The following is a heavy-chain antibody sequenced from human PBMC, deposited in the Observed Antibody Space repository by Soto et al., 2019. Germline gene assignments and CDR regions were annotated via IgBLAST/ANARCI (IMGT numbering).Heavy chain of an antibody. CDR1: GFTFSSYS. J-gene: IGHJ3*02. D-gene: IGHD2-8*01. Sequence: EVQLVESGGGLVKPGGSLRLSCAASGFTFSSYSMNWVRQAPGKGLEWVSSISSSSSYIYYADSVKGRFTISRDNAKNSLYLQMNSLRAEDTAVYYCARDRGYIVLMAHDAFDIWGQGTMVTVSS. CDR3: ARDRGYIVLMAHDAFDI. CDR2: ISSSSSYI. V-gene: IGHV3-21*01.